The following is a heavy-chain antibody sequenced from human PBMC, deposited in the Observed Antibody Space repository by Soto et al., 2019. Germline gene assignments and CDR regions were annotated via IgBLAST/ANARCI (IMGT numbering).Heavy chain of an antibody. Sequence: PGGSLRLSCAASTSTFSNYAMTWVRQAPGKGLEWVSAISGSGSSTHYADSVKGRFFISRDNSKNTLYVQMHRLRVEDTAVYYCAQGGYGSGWYPALEDWGQGTLVTSPQ. CDR2: ISGSGSST. D-gene: IGHD6-19*01. V-gene: IGHV3-23*01. J-gene: IGHJ4*02. CDR1: TSTFSNYA. CDR3: AQGGYGSGWYPALED.